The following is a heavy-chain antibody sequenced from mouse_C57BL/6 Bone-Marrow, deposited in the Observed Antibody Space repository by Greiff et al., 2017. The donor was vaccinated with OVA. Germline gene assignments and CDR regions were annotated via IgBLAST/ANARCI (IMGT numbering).Heavy chain of an antibody. Sequence: VQLQQSGAELMKPGASVKLSCKATGYTFTGYWIEWVKQRPGHGLEWIGEILPGSGSTNYNEKFKGKATFTADTSSNTAYMQLSSLTTEDSAIYYCARWIYYYGSSYGYYAMDYWGQGTSVTVSS. D-gene: IGHD1-1*01. CDR2: ILPGSGST. CDR3: ARWIYYYGSSYGYYAMDY. CDR1: GYTFTGYW. V-gene: IGHV1-9*01. J-gene: IGHJ4*01.